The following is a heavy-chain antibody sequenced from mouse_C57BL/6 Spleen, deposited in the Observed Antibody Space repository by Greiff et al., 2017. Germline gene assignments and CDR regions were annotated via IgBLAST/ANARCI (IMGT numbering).Heavy chain of an antibody. CDR3: ARSLLLPAWFAY. Sequence: EVQGVESGGGLVKPGGSLKLSCAASGFTFSSYAMSWVRQTPEKRLEWVATISDGGSYTYYPDNVKGRFTISRDNAKNNLYLQMSHLKSEDTAMYYCARSLLLPAWFAYWGQGTLVTVSA. J-gene: IGHJ3*01. D-gene: IGHD1-1*01. V-gene: IGHV5-4*01. CDR1: GFTFSSYA. CDR2: ISDGGSYT.